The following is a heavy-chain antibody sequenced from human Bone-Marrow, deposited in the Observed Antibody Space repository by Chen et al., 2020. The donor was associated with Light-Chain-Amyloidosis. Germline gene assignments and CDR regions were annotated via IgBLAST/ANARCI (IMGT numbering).Heavy chain of an antibody. CDR3: ARLRSGTGYYTGDYYYGMDV. Sequence: EVQLVEPGGGLVQPGGSLTLSCAASGFTLSSSWMHWVRQAPGKGLVWVSRINSDGGSINYADSVKGRFTVSRDNAKNTLYLQMNSLRAEDTAVYYCARLRSGTGYYTGDYYYGMDVWGQGTTVTVSS. CDR1: GFTLSSSW. J-gene: IGHJ6*02. D-gene: IGHD3-9*01. CDR2: INSDGGSI. V-gene: IGHV3-74*01.